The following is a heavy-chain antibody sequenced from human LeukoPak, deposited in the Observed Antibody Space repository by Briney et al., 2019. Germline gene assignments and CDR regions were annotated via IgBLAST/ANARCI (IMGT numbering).Heavy chain of an antibody. CDR2: IYYSGST. D-gene: IGHD2-15*01. J-gene: IGHJ3*02. Sequence: SETLSLTCTVSGGSISSYYWSWIRQPPGKGLEWIGYIYYSGSTNYNPSLKSRVTISVDTSKNQFSLKLSSATAADTAVYYCARSRVVAATRGAFDIWGQGTMVTVSS. CDR1: GGSISSYY. CDR3: ARSRVVAATRGAFDI. V-gene: IGHV4-59*01.